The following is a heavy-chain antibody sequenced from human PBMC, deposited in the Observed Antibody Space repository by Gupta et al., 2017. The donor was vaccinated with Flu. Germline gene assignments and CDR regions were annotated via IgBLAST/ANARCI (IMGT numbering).Heavy chain of an antibody. D-gene: IGHD2-8*01. CDR1: GYTFTGFY. J-gene: IGHJ1*01. Sequence: QVQLPQSGAAEKKPGASVKVSCEASGYTFTGFYIHRVRQVRGQGLEWMGWINAKNGGTSYAQKFRGRVTMARDTSVNTAYMNLNNLRSDETAIYYCGRGAGMGHAEYFQHWGQGTLVTVSS. CDR2: INAKNGGT. V-gene: IGHV1-2*02. CDR3: GRGAGMGHAEYFQH.